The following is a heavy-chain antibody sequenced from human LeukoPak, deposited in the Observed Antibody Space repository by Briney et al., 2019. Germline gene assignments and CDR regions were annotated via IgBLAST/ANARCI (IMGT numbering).Heavy chain of an antibody. CDR3: TRHTSATFDY. J-gene: IGHJ4*02. CDR2: INPNSGAT. CDR1: GYTFTRHD. V-gene: IGHV1-8*03. D-gene: IGHD2-2*01. Sequence: GASVKVSCKASGYTFTRHDINWVRQATGQAPEWMGWINPNSGATGSAQKFQGRVTVTRDTSISTAYMELSSLTSEDTAVYYCTRHTSATFDYWGQGTLVTVSS.